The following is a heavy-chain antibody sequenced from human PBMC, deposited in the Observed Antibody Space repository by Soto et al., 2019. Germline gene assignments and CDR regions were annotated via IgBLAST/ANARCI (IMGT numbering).Heavy chain of an antibody. D-gene: IGHD3-10*01. Sequence: QVQLQASGPGLVKPSETLSLTCTVSGGSISSYYWSWIRQPPGKGLEWIGYIYYSGSTNYNPSLKSRVNISVDTSNNQFSLKLSSVTAADTALYYCARTYGRNFDYWGQGTLVTVSS. CDR2: IYYSGST. J-gene: IGHJ4*02. CDR3: ARTYGRNFDY. CDR1: GGSISSYY. V-gene: IGHV4-59*01.